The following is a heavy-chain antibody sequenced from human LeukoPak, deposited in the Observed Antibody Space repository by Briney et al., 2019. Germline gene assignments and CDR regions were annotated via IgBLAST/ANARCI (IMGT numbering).Heavy chain of an antibody. D-gene: IGHD3-3*01. V-gene: IGHV3-64*01. CDR2: ISSNGGST. Sequence: GGSLRLSCATSGFTFSSYAMHWVRQAPGKGLEYVSAISSNGGSTYYANSVKGRFTISIDNSKNTLYLQMGSLRAEDMAVYYCARDSESIQGPGGLWGGYFDYWGQGTLVTVSS. J-gene: IGHJ4*02. CDR3: ARDSESIQGPGGLWGGYFDY. CDR1: GFTFSSYA.